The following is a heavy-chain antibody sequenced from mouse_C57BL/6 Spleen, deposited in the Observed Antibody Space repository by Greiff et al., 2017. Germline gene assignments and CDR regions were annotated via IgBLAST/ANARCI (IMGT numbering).Heavy chain of an antibody. V-gene: IGHV1-55*01. CDR3: ASSYS. CDR1: GFTFTSYG. CDR2: IYPGSGST. J-gene: IGHJ1*03. D-gene: IGHD1-1*01. Sequence: QVQLQQSGAELVQPGASVKMSCKASGFTFTSYGITWVKQRPGQGLEWIGDIYPGSGSTNYTDKFKSQATLTVDTSSSTAYMQLSSLTSEDSAVYYCASSYSWGTGTTVTVSS.